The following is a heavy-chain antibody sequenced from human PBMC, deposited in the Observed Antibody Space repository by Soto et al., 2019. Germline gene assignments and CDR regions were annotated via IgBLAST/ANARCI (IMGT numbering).Heavy chain of an antibody. CDR1: GGSISRYY. Sequence: QVQLEESGPGLVKPSETLSLTCTVSGGSISRYYWSWIRQSPGKGLEWIGYIYHTGTTDYNPSLRSRVTISVDTSKKRFSLRLRSVTAADTAIYYCARLSAGHGDIHDYWGQGTLVTVSS. V-gene: IGHV4-59*08. CDR2: IYHTGTT. CDR3: ARLSAGHGDIHDY. D-gene: IGHD4-17*01. J-gene: IGHJ4*02.